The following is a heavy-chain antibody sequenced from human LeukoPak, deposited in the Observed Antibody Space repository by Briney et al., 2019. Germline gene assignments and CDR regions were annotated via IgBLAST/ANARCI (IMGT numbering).Heavy chain of an antibody. CDR3: ARAGGYSYAFLPDY. Sequence: GGSLRLSCAASGFTFSVAAMTWVRQAPGKGLEWVSLIGASGESTYYADSVKGRFTISRDNSKNTLSLQMNSLGAEDTAVYYCARAGGYSYAFLPDYWGQGTLVTVSS. V-gene: IGHV3-23*01. CDR1: GFTFSVAA. J-gene: IGHJ4*02. CDR2: IGASGEST. D-gene: IGHD5-18*01.